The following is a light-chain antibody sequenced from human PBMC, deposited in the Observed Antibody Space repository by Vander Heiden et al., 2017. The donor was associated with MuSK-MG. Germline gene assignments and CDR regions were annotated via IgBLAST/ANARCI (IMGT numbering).Light chain of an antibody. CDR2: DAS. J-gene: IGKJ4*01. Sequence: EIVLTQSPATLSLSPGERATLSCRASQSISNHLAWYQQKPGQAPRLLIHDASDRATGIPARFSGRGSGTDFTLTISSLEPEDFAIYYCQQHFNWPLLTFGGGTKVEIK. CDR3: QQHFNWPLLT. CDR1: QSISNH. V-gene: IGKV3-11*01.